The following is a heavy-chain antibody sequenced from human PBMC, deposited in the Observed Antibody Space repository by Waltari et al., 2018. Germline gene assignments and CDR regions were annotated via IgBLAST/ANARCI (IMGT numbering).Heavy chain of an antibody. CDR3: ARGWNDFWSGPYGMDV. J-gene: IGHJ6*02. D-gene: IGHD3-3*01. CDR1: GYTFTSYD. CDR2: MNPNSGNT. Sequence: QVQLVQSGAEVKKPGASVKVSCKASGYTFTSYDINWVRQANGQGLEWMGWMNPNSGNTGDAQKFQGRVTITRNTSISTAYMELSSLRSEDTAVYYCARGWNDFWSGPYGMDVWGQGTTVTVSS. V-gene: IGHV1-8*03.